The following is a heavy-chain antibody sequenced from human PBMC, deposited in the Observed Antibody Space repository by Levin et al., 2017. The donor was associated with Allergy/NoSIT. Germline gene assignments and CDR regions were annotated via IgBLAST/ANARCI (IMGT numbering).Heavy chain of an antibody. CDR1: GFTFSSYA. J-gene: IGHJ4*02. CDR3: AKSARFNTGGY. CDR2: ISGSGGST. D-gene: IGHD1-14*01. V-gene: IGHV3-23*01. Sequence: GESLKISCAASGFTFSSYAMSWVRQAPGKGLEWVSAISGSGGSTYYADSVKGRFTISRDNSKNTLYLQMNSLRAEDTAVYYCAKSARFNTGGYWGQGTLVTVSS.